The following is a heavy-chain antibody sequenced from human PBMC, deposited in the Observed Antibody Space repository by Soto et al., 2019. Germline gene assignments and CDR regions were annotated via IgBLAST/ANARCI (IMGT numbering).Heavy chain of an antibody. V-gene: IGHV3-30*18. CDR2: ISYDGSNK. CDR1: GFTFSSYG. Sequence: QVQLVESGGGVVQPGRSLRLSCAAPGFTFSSYGMHWVRQAPGKGLEWVAVISYDGSNKYYADSVKGRFTISRDNSKNTLYLQMTSLRARDTAVYYCAKETAVAGPWYFDPWGRGTLVTVSS. CDR3: AKETAVAGPWYFDP. J-gene: IGHJ2*01. D-gene: IGHD6-19*01.